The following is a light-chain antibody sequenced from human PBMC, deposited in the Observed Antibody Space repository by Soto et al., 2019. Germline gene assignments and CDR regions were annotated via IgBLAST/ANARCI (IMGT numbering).Light chain of an antibody. Sequence: DIEMTQSPSSLSASVGETITITCRASQSISSSLNWFQHSPGQPPKLLLFAASNLHAVVPPRFSGSGSGTSFSLTIRSLQPEDFATYYCLQSFNLPRTFGPGTKVDIK. CDR2: AAS. J-gene: IGKJ1*01. CDR1: QSISSS. V-gene: IGKV1-39*01. CDR3: LQSFNLPRT.